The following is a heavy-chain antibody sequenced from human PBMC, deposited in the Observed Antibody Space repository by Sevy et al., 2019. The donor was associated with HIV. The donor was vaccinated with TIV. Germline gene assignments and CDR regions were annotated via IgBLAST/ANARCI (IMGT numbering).Heavy chain of an antibody. J-gene: IGHJ4*02. CDR3: ARTLADFWSGKKCYFDY. CDR1: GYTFTGQY. Sequence: ASVKVSCKASGYTFTGQYIHWVRQAPGQGLEWMGWISPNRGGTNYAQKFQGRVTMTRDTSISTAYMELNRLRSDDAAVYYCARTLADFWSGKKCYFDYWGQGTLVTVSS. D-gene: IGHD3-3*01. V-gene: IGHV1-2*02. CDR2: ISPNRGGT.